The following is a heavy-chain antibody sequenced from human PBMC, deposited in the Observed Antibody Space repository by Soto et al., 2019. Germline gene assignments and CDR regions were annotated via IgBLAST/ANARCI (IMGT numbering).Heavy chain of an antibody. CDR2: IGTAGDT. D-gene: IGHD6-19*01. Sequence: VGSLRLSCAASGFTFSSYDMHWVRQATGKGLEWVSAIGTAGDTYYPGSVKGRFTISRENAKNSLYLQMNSLRAGDTAVYYCARGQFSSGWYWDYYYYGMGVWGQGTTVTVSS. CDR3: ARGQFSSGWYWDYYYYGMGV. V-gene: IGHV3-13*01. CDR1: GFTFSSYD. J-gene: IGHJ6*02.